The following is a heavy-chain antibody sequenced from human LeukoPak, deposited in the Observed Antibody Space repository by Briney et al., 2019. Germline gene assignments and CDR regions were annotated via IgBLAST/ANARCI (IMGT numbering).Heavy chain of an antibody. J-gene: IGHJ6*02. V-gene: IGHV4-59*01. CDR3: ARVPVGYRRLTWCYGMDV. D-gene: IGHD5-18*01. CDR1: GGSISSYY. Sequence: SEILSLTCTVSGGSISSYYWSWIRQPPGKGLEWIGYIYYSGSTNYNPSLKSRVTISVDTSKNQFSLKLSSVTAADTAVYYCARVPVGYRRLTWCYGMDVWGQGTTVTVSS. CDR2: IYYSGST.